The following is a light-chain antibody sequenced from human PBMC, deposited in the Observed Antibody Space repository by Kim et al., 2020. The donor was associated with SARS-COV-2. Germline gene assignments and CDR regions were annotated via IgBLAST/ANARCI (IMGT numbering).Light chain of an antibody. V-gene: IGKV1-27*01. CDR2: AAS. CDR3: QKYNSAPP. Sequence: SASVGDRVTIPCRASQGISNYLAWYQQKPGKVPKLLIYAASALQSGVPSRFSGSGSGTDFTLTISSLQPEDVATYYCQKYNSAPPFGQGTRLEIK. J-gene: IGKJ5*01. CDR1: QGISNY.